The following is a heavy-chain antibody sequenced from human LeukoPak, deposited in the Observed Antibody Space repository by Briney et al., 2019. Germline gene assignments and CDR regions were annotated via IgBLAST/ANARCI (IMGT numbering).Heavy chain of an antibody. CDR3: ARDAGHQLSRRNYYAMDV. CDR1: GGSISSSSYY. J-gene: IGHJ6*02. D-gene: IGHD2-2*01. V-gene: IGHV4-39*07. Sequence: PSETLSLTCTVSGGSISSSSYYWGWIRQPPGKGLEWIGIIYYGGSTYYNSSLKSRVTISVDISKNQFSLKVSPVTAADTAVYYCARDAGHQLSRRNYYAMDVWGQGTTVTVSS. CDR2: IYYGGST.